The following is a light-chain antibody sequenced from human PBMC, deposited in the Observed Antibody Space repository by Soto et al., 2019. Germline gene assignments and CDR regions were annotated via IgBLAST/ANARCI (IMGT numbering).Light chain of an antibody. CDR3: QQYNSYSLLIT. Sequence: DIQMTQSPSTLSASVGDRVTITCRASQSISSWLAWYQQKPGKAPKLLIYDASSLESGVPSRFSGSGSGTEFTLTISSLQPDDFATYYCQQYNSYSLLITFGPGTKVDIK. V-gene: IGKV1-5*01. J-gene: IGKJ3*01. CDR1: QSISSW. CDR2: DAS.